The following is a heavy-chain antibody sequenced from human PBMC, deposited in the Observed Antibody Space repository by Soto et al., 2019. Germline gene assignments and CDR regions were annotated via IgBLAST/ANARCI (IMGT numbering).Heavy chain of an antibody. J-gene: IGHJ5*02. D-gene: IGHD2-15*01. V-gene: IGHV4-61*05. CDR1: GGSISNRNYY. CDR3: ATLPPRIEVTVLPIPT. Sequence: SETLSLTCTVSGGSISNRNYYWGWIRQPPGKGLEWIGDIYHIGSTNYNPSLRGRVTISVDKSNNQFSLTLKYVTAADTAVYNCATLPPRIEVTVLPIPTWGQGTLVTVSS. CDR2: IYHIGST.